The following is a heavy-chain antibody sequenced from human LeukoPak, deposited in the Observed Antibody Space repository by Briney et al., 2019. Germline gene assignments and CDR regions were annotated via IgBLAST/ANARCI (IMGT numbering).Heavy chain of an antibody. V-gene: IGHV4-34*01. CDR2: INHSGST. Sequence: SETLSLTCAVYGGSFSGYYWSWIRQPPGKGLEWIGEINHSGSTNYNPSLKRRVTISVDTSKNQFSLKLSSVTAADTAVYYCARGVYGDYYDSSGYRTIDYWGQGTLVTVSS. CDR1: GGSFSGYY. CDR3: ARGVYGDYYDSSGYRTIDY. J-gene: IGHJ4*02. D-gene: IGHD3-22*01.